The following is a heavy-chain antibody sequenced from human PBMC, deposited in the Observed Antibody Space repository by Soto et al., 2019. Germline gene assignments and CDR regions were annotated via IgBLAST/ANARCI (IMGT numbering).Heavy chain of an antibody. D-gene: IGHD2-15*01. V-gene: IGHV4-59*01. J-gene: IGHJ5*02. CDR2: ISYSGST. CDR3: ARDLKEYCSDGKCNWFDP. CDR1: GASITTYY. Sequence: SETLSLTCTVSGASITTYYWSWIRQPPGKGLEWIGYISYSGSTDFNPSLKSRVTISFDASKNQISLQVRSATAADAAVYYCARDLKEYCSDGKCNWFDPWGQGTLVT.